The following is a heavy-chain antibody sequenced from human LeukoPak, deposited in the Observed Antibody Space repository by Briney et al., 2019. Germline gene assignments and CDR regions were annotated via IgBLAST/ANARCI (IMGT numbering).Heavy chain of an antibody. Sequence: GGSLRLSCAASGFTFDDYGMSWVRQVPGKGLEWVSGINWNGGSTGYADSVKGRFTISRDNAKNSLYLQMNSLGAEDTALYYCARGLGGSGSYYNGYFDYWGQGTLVTVSS. CDR1: GFTFDDYG. CDR2: INWNGGST. V-gene: IGHV3-20*04. CDR3: ARGLGGSGSYYNGYFDY. D-gene: IGHD3-10*01. J-gene: IGHJ4*02.